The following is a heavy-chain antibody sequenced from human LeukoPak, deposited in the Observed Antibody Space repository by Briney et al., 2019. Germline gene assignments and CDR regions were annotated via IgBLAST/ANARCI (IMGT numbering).Heavy chain of an antibody. V-gene: IGHV3-33*01. CDR2: IWYDGSNK. J-gene: IGHJ4*02. D-gene: IGHD3-3*01. CDR1: GFTFSSYG. CDR3: ARDGALYYDFWSGYYTIDY. Sequence: PGGSLRLSCAASGFTFSSYGMHWVRRAPGKGLEWVAVIWYDGSNKYYADSVKGRFTISRDNSKNTLYLQMNSLRAEDTAVYYCARDGALYYDFWSGYYTIDYWGQGTLVTVSS.